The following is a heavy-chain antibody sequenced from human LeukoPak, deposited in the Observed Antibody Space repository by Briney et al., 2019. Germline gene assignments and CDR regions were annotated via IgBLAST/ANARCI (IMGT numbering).Heavy chain of an antibody. CDR3: ARPGDQYSSLYYFDY. V-gene: IGHV1-8*01. D-gene: IGHD6-6*01. J-gene: IGHJ4*02. CDR2: MNPNSGNT. CDR1: GYTFASYD. Sequence: ASVKVSCKASGYTFASYDINWVRQATGQGLEWMGWMNPNSGNTGYAQKFQGRVTMTRNTSISTAYMELSSLRSDDTAVYYCARPGDQYSSLYYFDYWGQGTLVTVSS.